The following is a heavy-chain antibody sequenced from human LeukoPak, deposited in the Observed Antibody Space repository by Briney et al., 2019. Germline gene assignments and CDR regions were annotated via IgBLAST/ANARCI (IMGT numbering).Heavy chain of an antibody. V-gene: IGHV3-74*01. Sequence: GGSLRLSCAASGFTFSSYWMHWVRQAPGKGLVWVSRINSDGSSTSYADSVKGRFTVSRDNAKNTLYLQMNSLRAEDTAVYYCARGDYGDLIDYWGQGTLVTVSS. D-gene: IGHD4-17*01. J-gene: IGHJ4*02. CDR2: INSDGSST. CDR3: ARGDYGDLIDY. CDR1: GFTFSSYW.